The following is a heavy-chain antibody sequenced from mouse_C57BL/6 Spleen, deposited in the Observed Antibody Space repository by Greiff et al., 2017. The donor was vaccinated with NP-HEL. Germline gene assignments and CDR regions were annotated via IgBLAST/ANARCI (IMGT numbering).Heavy chain of an antibody. CDR3: ARGGGYDEGLAY. Sequence: EVQVVESGGGLVKPGGSLKLSCAASGFTFSSYAMSWVRQTPEKRLEWVATISDGGSYTYYPDNVKGRFTISRDNAKNNLYLQMSHLKSEDTAMYYCARGGGYDEGLAYWGQGTLVTVSA. CDR2: ISDGGSYT. CDR1: GFTFSSYA. V-gene: IGHV5-4*01. D-gene: IGHD2-2*01. J-gene: IGHJ3*01.